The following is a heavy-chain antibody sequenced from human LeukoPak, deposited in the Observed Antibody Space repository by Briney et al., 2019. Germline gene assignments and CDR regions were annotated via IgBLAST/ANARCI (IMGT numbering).Heavy chain of an antibody. D-gene: IGHD2/OR15-2a*01. CDR2: ISSSSTYI. J-gene: IGHJ4*02. CDR1: GFTFSSYS. V-gene: IGHV3-21*01. CDR3: ARDWFHAIDY. Sequence: GGSLRLFCAASGFTFSSYSMDWVRQAPGKGLEWVSSISSSSTYIYYADSVKGRFTISRDNAKNSLYLQMNSLRAEDTALYYCARDWFHAIDYWGQGTLVTVSS.